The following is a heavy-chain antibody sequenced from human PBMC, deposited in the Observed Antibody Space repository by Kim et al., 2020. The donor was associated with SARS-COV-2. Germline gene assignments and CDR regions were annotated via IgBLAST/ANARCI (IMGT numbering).Heavy chain of an antibody. D-gene: IGHD2-15*01. CDR3: ARDHLGYCDGGGCYSGPNDS. CDR1: GFTFSSHW. J-gene: IGHJ4*02. CDR2: INSDGSST. V-gene: IGHV3-74*01. Sequence: GGSLRLSCAASGFTFSSHWMHWVRQAPGKGLVWVSSINSDGSSTRYADSVKGRFTISRDNAKNTLYLQMNSLRAEDTAVYYCARDHLGYCDGGGCYSGPNDSWGQGTLVTVSS.